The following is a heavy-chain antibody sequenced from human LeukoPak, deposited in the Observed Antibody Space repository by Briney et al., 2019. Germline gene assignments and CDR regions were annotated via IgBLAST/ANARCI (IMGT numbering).Heavy chain of an antibody. J-gene: IGHJ4*02. CDR3: AKQVSGQWLTPDSG. D-gene: IGHD6-19*01. V-gene: IGHV3-23*01. CDR2: FSRPSSHT. Sequence: GGSLSLLCGASGFTFKGFAMIWVRQAPGKGVEGVSAFSRPSSHTYYADSVRGRFTISRDNSRNTLYLQMNSLTVEDKAVYYCAKQVSGQWLTPDSGWGQGTLVTVSS. CDR1: GFTFKGFA.